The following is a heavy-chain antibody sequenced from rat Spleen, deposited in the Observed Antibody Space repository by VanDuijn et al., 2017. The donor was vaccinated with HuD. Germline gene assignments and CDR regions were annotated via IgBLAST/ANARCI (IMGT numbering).Heavy chain of an antibody. CDR2: INSAGST. D-gene: IGHD1-3*01. J-gene: IGHJ4*01. CDR1: DYSITSSYR. Sequence: EMQLQESGPGLVRPSQSLSLTCSVTDYSITSSYRWNWIRQFPGNKLEWMGFINSAGSTNYNPSLKSRISITRDTSKNQFFLQVNSVTTEDTATYYCAKTTVAYYYVMDAWGQGASVTVSS. V-gene: IGHV3-3*01. CDR3: AKTTVAYYYVMDA.